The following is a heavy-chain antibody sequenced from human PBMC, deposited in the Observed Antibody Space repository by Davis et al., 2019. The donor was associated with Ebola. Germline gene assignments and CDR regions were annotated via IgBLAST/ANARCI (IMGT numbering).Heavy chain of an antibody. Sequence: GESLKISCAASGFTFSSYWMSWVRQAPGKGLEWVANIKQDGSEKYYVDSVKGQFTISRDNAKNSLYLQMNSLGAEDTAVYYCARDAAEPYDFWSGYWAYWGQGTLVTVSS. V-gene: IGHV3-7*01. CDR2: IKQDGSEK. CDR3: ARDAAEPYDFWSGYWAY. D-gene: IGHD3-3*01. J-gene: IGHJ4*02. CDR1: GFTFSSYW.